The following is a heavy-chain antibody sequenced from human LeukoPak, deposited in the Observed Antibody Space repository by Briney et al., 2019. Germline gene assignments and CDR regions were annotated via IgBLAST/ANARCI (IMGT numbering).Heavy chain of an antibody. J-gene: IGHJ6*03. CDR2: ISYDGSNK. D-gene: IGHD2-15*01. CDR3: AKTVGVAANLYYYYYMDV. V-gene: IGHV3-30*18. Sequence: GGSLRLSCAASGFTFSSYGMHWVRQAPGKGLEWVAVISYDGSNKYYADSVKGRFTISRDNSKNTLYLQMNSLRAEDTAVYYCAKTVGVAANLYYYYYMDVWGKGTTVTVSS. CDR1: GFTFSSYG.